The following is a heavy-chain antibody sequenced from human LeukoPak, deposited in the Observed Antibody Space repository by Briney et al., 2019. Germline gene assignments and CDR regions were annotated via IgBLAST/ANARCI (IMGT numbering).Heavy chain of an antibody. Sequence: SGGSLRLSCAASGFTVSSNYMTWVRQAPGKGLEWVSVIYSGGSTYYADSVKGRFTISRDSSKNTLYLQMNSLRAEDTAVYYCARDRGGSFDIWGQGTMVTVSS. J-gene: IGHJ3*02. CDR1: GFTVSSNY. D-gene: IGHD3-10*01. CDR3: ARDRGGSFDI. CDR2: IYSGGST. V-gene: IGHV3-66*01.